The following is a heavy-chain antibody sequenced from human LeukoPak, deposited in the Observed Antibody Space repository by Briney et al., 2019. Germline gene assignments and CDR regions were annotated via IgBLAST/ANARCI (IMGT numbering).Heavy chain of an antibody. CDR3: ARDGRGFLRFDY. V-gene: IGHV4-59*01. CDR2: IYYSGST. J-gene: IGHJ4*02. CDR1: GDSMRNYY. Sequence: ASETLSLTCSVSGDSMRNYYWSWIQQPPGKGLEWIGYIYYSGSTNYNPYLKSRVTISVDTSKDQFSLKLTSVTATDTAMYYCARDGRGFLRFDYWGQGTLVTVSS. D-gene: IGHD1-26*01.